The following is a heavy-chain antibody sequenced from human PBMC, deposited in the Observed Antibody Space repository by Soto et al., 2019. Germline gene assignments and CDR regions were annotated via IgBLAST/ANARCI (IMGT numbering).Heavy chain of an antibody. CDR3: ATDPDSSAYYGMDV. D-gene: IGHD6-19*01. CDR1: GFTFSDYY. J-gene: IGHJ6*02. Sequence: QVQLLESGGGLVKPGGSLRLSCAASGFTFSDYYMTWIRQATVKGLEWVSSITSGGTIYYADSVKGRFTISRDNAKNSLYLQLNSLSAEDTAVYYCATDPDSSAYYGMDVWGQGTTVTVSS. V-gene: IGHV3-11*01. CDR2: ITSGGTI.